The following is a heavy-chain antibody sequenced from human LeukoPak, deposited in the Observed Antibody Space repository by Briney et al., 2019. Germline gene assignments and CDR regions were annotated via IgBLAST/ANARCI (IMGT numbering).Heavy chain of an antibody. Sequence: SETLSLTCAVSGGSISRSNWWSWGRQPPGKGLEWIGEIYHSGSTNYNPSLKSRVTISVDKSKNQFSLKLSSVTAADTAVYYCAREDYDDSGAWYFDLWGRGTLVTVSS. V-gene: IGHV4-4*02. CDR1: GGSISRSNW. CDR3: AREDYDDSGAWYFDL. D-gene: IGHD3-3*01. J-gene: IGHJ2*01. CDR2: IYHSGST.